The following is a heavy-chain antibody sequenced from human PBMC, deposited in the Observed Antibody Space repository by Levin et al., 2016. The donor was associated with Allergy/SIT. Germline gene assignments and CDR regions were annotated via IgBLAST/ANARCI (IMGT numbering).Heavy chain of an antibody. CDR2: ISNRGDST. D-gene: IGHD6-19*01. CDR1: GFTFTNSA. J-gene: IGHJ3*02. Sequence: GESLKISCAASGFTFTNSAMNWVRQAPGKGLEWVSGISNRGDSTYYADSVKGRFTISRDNSKNSLYLQMNSLRAEDTAVYYCAKGRQWLAPDAFDIWGQGTMVTVSS. V-gene: IGHV3-23*01. CDR3: AKGRQWLAPDAFDI.